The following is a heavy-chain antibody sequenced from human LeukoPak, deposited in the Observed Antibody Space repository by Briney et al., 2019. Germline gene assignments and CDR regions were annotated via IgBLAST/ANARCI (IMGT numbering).Heavy chain of an antibody. V-gene: IGHV3-23*01. Sequence: PGGSLRLSCAASGFTFSSYGMSWARQAPGKGLEWVSAISGSGGSTYYADSVKGRFTISRDNSKNTLYLQMNSLRAEDTAVYYCAKRVNYYDSSGYYGSDYWGQGTLVTVSS. J-gene: IGHJ4*02. D-gene: IGHD3-22*01. CDR3: AKRVNYYDSSGYYGSDY. CDR1: GFTFSSYG. CDR2: ISGSGGST.